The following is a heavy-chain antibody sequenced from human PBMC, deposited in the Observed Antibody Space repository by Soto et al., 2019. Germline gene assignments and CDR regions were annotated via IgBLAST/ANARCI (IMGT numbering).Heavy chain of an antibody. J-gene: IGHJ3*02. CDR2: TYYRSKWYN. V-gene: IGHV6-1*01. CDR3: ALTTYYDIMTGTFDAFEI. D-gene: IGHD3-9*01. Sequence: QTLSLTCSISGNRVSSNSAAWNWIRQSPSRGLEWLGRTYYRSKWYNDYAVSVKSRITINPDTSKNQFSLQLNSVTPEDTAVYYCALTTYYDIMTGTFDAFEIWGQGTMVTVSS. CDR1: GNRVSSNSAA.